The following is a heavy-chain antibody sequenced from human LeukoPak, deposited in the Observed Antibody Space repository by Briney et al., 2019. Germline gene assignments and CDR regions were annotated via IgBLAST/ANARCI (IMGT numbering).Heavy chain of an antibody. CDR2: IKSKTDGGTT. Sequence: GGSLRLSCAASGFTFSNAWMSWVRQAPGKGLEWVGRIKSKTDGGTTDYAAPVKGRFTISRDDSKNTLYLQMNSLKTEDTAIYYCVRRYSSGWGSPLDYWGQGTLVTVSS. J-gene: IGHJ4*02. CDR3: VRRYSSGWGSPLDY. CDR1: GFTFSNAW. D-gene: IGHD3-10*01. V-gene: IGHV3-15*01.